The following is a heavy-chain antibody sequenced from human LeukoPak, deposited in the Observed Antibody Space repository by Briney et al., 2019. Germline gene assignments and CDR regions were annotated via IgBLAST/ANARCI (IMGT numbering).Heavy chain of an antibody. Sequence: AAVKVPCKASRYTFTDYFIHWVRQPTGQGREWMGWINPNSGGSNYAQNFQGRVTMTRDTSISTAYMELSRLRSDDTAVYYCARDLLMRDSSGYYSVSYYFDYWGQGTLVTVSS. J-gene: IGHJ4*02. CDR2: INPNSGGS. CDR1: RYTFTDYF. CDR3: ARDLLMRDSSGYYSVSYYFDY. V-gene: IGHV1-2*02. D-gene: IGHD3-22*01.